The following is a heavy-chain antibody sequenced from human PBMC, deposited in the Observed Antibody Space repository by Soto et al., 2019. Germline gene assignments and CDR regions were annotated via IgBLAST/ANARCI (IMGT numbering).Heavy chain of an antibody. CDR1: GGTFSSYA. Sequence: QVQLVQSGAEVKKPGSSVKVSCKASGGTFSSYAISWVRQAPGQGLEWMGGIIPIFGTANYAQKFQGRVTITADKSTRTAYMELSSLRSEDTAVYYCARARITMIVVAREDDAFDIWGQGTMVTVSS. V-gene: IGHV1-69*06. CDR2: IIPIFGTA. CDR3: ARARITMIVVAREDDAFDI. D-gene: IGHD3-22*01. J-gene: IGHJ3*02.